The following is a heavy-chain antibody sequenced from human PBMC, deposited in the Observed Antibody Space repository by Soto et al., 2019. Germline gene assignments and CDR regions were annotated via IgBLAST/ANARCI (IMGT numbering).Heavy chain of an antibody. V-gene: IGHV4-39*01. CDR3: ARHRGQAGDDRGTIGY. CDR1: GGSISSSSYY. CDR2: IYYSGST. D-gene: IGHD6-19*01. J-gene: IGHJ4*02. Sequence: LSLTCTVSGGSISSSSYYWGWIRQPPGKGLEWIGSIYYSGSTYYNPSLKSRVTISVDTSKNQFSLKLSSVTAADTAVYYCARHRGQAGDDRGTIGYWGQGTLLSVT.